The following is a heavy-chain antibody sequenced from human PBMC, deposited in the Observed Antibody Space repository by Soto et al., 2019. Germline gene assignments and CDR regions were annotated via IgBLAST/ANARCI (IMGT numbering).Heavy chain of an antibody. CDR2: IIPLFGTA. J-gene: IGHJ6*02. CDR1: GGTFSSYA. CDR3: ARGCRFWSGYFSVCYYYYGMDV. V-gene: IGHV1-69*01. Sequence: QVQLVQSGAEVKKPGSSVKVSCKASGGTFSSYAISWVRQAPGQGLEWMGGIIPLFGTANYAQKFQGRVTITADESTSTAYMELSSLRSEDTAVYYCARGCRFWSGYFSVCYYYYGMDVWGQGTTVTVSS. D-gene: IGHD3-3*01.